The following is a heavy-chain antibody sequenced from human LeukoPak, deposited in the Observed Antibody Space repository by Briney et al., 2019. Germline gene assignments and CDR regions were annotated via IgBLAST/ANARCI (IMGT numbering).Heavy chain of an antibody. V-gene: IGHV3-23*01. CDR1: GLTFTSYA. CDR3: AKAEGYDFWSGYYNNWFDP. J-gene: IGHJ5*02. D-gene: IGHD3-3*01. CDR2: LSGSGDST. Sequence: PGGSLRLSCAASGLTFTSYAMIWVRQAPGKGLEWVSALSGSGDSTYYADSVKGRFTNYRENSKNTLYLQMKSLRAEDTAVYYCAKAEGYDFWSGYYNNWFDPWGQGTLVTVSS.